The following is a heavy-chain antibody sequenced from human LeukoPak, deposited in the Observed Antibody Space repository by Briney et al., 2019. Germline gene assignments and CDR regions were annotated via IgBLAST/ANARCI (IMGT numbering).Heavy chain of an antibody. CDR3: AREGLSYGFDY. V-gene: IGHV3-53*01. D-gene: IGHD5-18*01. Sequence: GGSLRLSCAASGFTVTSNYMSWVRQAPGKGLEWVSITYTGGSTHYADSVKGRFTISRDNSKNTLYLQMNRLRAEDTAVYYCAREGLSYGFDYWGQGTLVTVSS. CDR1: GFTVTSNY. J-gene: IGHJ4*02. CDR2: TYTGGST.